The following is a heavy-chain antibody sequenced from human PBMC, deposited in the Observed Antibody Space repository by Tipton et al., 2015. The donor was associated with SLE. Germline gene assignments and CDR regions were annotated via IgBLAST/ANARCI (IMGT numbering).Heavy chain of an antibody. J-gene: IGHJ1*01. V-gene: IGHV4-59*07. CDR2: IYYSGST. CDR3: ASGVVAGMGAEYFQH. Sequence: TLSLTCTVSGGSISSYYWSWIRQPPGKGLEWIGYIYYSGSTYYNPSLKSRVTISVDTSKNQFSLKLSSVTAADTAVYYCASGVVAGMGAEYFQHWGQGTLVTVSS. CDR1: GGSISSYY. D-gene: IGHD6-19*01.